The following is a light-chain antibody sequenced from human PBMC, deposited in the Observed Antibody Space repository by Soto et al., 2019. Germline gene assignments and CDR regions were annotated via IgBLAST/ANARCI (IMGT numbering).Light chain of an antibody. J-gene: IGLJ2*01. CDR1: KLGEKY. Sequence: SSELTQPPSVSVSPGQTASITCSGDKLGEKYACWYQQKPGQSPVLVIYQDSQRPSGIPERFSGSNSGNTATLTISGTQAMDEADYYCQAWDSSTVVFGGGTKLTVL. V-gene: IGLV3-1*01. CDR3: QAWDSSTVV. CDR2: QDS.